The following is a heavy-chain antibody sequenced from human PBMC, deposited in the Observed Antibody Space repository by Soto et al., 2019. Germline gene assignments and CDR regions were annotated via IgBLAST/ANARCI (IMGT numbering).Heavy chain of an antibody. CDR2: TKNKANSYAT. J-gene: IGHJ4*02. V-gene: IGHV3-72*01. CDR3: AREPGVSSGWYVDY. CDR1: GFTLSDHY. Sequence: GGSLRLSCAASGFTLSDHYIDWVRQTPGKGLEWVGRTKNKANSYATEYAASVKGRFTISRDDSKNSLYLQMNSLRAEDTAVYYCAREPGVSSGWYVDYWGQGTLVTVSS. D-gene: IGHD6-19*01.